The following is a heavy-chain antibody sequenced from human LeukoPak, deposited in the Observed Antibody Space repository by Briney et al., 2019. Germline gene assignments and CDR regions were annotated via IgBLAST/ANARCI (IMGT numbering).Heavy chain of an antibody. Sequence: PGGSLRLSCAASGFTFSSYAMSWVRQAPGKGLEWVSAISGSGGSTYYADSVKGRFTISRDNSKNTLYLQMNSLRAEDTAVYYCATPGLSPRTSPQIAAAAKGPYYFDYWGQGTLVAVSS. CDR3: ATPGLSPRTSPQIAAAAKGPYYFDY. CDR1: GFTFSSYA. V-gene: IGHV3-23*01. CDR2: ISGSGGST. J-gene: IGHJ4*02. D-gene: IGHD6-13*01.